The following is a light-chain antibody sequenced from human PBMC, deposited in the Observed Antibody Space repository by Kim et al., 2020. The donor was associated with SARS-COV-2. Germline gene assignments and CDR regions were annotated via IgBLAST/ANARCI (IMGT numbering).Light chain of an antibody. CDR3: QSYDSSLNAYV. CDR2: ANT. CDR1: RSNIGSPYD. J-gene: IGLJ1*01. V-gene: IGLV1-40*01. Sequence: QSVLTQPPSVSGAPGQRVTISCTGSRSNIGSPYDVHWYQHLPGTAPQLLIYANTNRPSGVPDRFSGSKSGTSASLAITGLQAEDEADYYCQSYDSSLNAYVFGTGTKVTVL.